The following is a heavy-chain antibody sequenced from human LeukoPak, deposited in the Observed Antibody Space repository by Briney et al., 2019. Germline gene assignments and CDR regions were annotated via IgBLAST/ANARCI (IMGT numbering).Heavy chain of an antibody. CDR1: GFTFGDHA. D-gene: IGHD5-18*01. V-gene: IGHV3-49*04. CDR3: TRGPIQLWLLSGMDV. Sequence: GGSLRLSCTGSGFTFGDHAMSWVRQAPGKGLEFVGFIRSKAYRGTTEYAASVKGRFIISRDDSKSIAYLQMNSLKTEDTAMYYCTRGPIQLWLLSGMDVWGQGTTVIVS. J-gene: IGHJ6*02. CDR2: IRSKAYRGTT.